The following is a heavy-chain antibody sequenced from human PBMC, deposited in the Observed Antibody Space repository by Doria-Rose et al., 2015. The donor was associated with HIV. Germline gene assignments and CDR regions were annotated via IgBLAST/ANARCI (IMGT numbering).Heavy chain of an antibody. Sequence: QITLKESGPVLVKPTETLTLTCTVSGVSLSSPGMGVSWIRQPPGKALEWLANIFSDDDRSYKTSLKSRLTISRGTSKSQVVLTMTDVDPVDTATYYCARIKSSRWYHKYYLDFWGQGTLVIVSA. CDR2: IFSDDDR. V-gene: IGHV2-26*01. J-gene: IGHJ4*02. CDR1: GVSLSSPGMG. CDR3: ARIKSSRWYHKYYLDF. D-gene: IGHD6-13*01.